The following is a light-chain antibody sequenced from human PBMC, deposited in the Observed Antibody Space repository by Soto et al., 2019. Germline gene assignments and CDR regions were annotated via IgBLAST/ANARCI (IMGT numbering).Light chain of an antibody. CDR1: QSVSNNY. CDR3: QQYGSSGT. Sequence: EIVLTQSPGTLSLSQGERATLSCRASQSVSNNYLAWYQQKPCQAPRLLIYGASNRATGIPDRFSGSGSWTDFTLTISRLEPEDFAVYYCQQYGSSGTFGQGTTVDNK. CDR2: GAS. V-gene: IGKV3-20*01. J-gene: IGKJ1*01.